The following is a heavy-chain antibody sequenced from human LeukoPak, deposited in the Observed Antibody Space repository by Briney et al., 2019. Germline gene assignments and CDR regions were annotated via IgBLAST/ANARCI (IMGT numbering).Heavy chain of an antibody. CDR2: IYSGGST. Sequence: GGSLRLSCAASGFTVSSNYMSWVRQAPGKGLEWVSVIYSGGSTYYADSVKGRFTISRDNSKNTLYLQMNSLRAEDTAVYYCATLGRITIFGVDMDVWGKGTTVTVSS. CDR3: ATLGRITIFGVDMDV. CDR1: GFTVSSNY. D-gene: IGHD3-3*01. J-gene: IGHJ6*04. V-gene: IGHV3-53*01.